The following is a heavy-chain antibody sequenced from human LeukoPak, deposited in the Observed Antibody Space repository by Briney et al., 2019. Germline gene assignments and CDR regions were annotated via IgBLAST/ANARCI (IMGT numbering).Heavy chain of an antibody. CDR2: IYYSGST. CDR3: ARQGYSPLDYFDY. J-gene: IGHJ4*02. D-gene: IGHD5-18*01. V-gene: IGHV4-59*08. CDR1: GGSISSDY. Sequence: PSETLSLTCTVSGGSISSDYWNWIRQPPGKGLEWIGYIYYSGSTNYNPSLKSRVTISVDTSKNQFSLKLSSVAAADTAVYYCARQGYSPLDYFDYWGQGTLVTVSS.